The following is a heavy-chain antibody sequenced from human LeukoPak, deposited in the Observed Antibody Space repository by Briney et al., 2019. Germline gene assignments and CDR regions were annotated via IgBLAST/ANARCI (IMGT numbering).Heavy chain of an antibody. V-gene: IGHV1-24*01. Sequence: ASVKDSCKVSGYTLTELSMHWVRQAPGKGLEWMGGFDPEDGETIYAQKFQGRVTMTEDTSTDTAYMELSSLRSEDTAVYYCAILRGSYYFNRKDYYFDYWGQGTLVTVSS. CDR3: AILRGSYYFNRKDYYFDY. J-gene: IGHJ4*02. D-gene: IGHD1-26*01. CDR2: FDPEDGET. CDR1: GYTLTELS.